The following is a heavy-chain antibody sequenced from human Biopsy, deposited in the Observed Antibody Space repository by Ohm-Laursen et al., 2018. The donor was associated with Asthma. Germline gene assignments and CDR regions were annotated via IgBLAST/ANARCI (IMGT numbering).Heavy chain of an antibody. CDR3: ARTYYDFLTGQVKDVFGV. CDR2: VNTGNDDT. CDR1: GYNFISFA. V-gene: IGHV1-3*04. Sequence: DSVTVSCKASGYNFISFAIHWVRQAPGQRLEWMGWVNTGNDDTKYSQKFQGRVTITRDTSASTAYMELRSLRSEDTATYYCARTYYDFLTGQVKDVFGVWGQGTMVTVSS. D-gene: IGHD3-9*01. J-gene: IGHJ3*01.